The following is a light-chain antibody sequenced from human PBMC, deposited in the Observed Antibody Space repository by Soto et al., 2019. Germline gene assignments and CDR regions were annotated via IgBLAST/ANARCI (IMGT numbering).Light chain of an antibody. V-gene: IGKV1-5*03. CDR3: QQYNSYTQA. J-gene: IGKJ1*01. Sequence: DIQMTQSPSTLSASVGDRVTITCRASQSISSWLAWYQQKPGKAPKLLIYKASSLESGVPSRFSGSGSGTEFALTISNLQPDNFGTYYCQQYNSYTQAFGQGTKVEIK. CDR1: QSISSW. CDR2: KAS.